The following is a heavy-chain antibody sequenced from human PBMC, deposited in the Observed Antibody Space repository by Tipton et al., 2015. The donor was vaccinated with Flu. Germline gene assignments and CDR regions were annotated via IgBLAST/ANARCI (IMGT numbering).Heavy chain of an antibody. J-gene: IGHJ4*02. Sequence: LRLSCTVSGGSISSVTYYWGWIRQSPGKGLEWIGNIYYSGSTYYNPSLKSRVTISIDTSKNQFSLKLSSVTAADTSVYYCARALQNYFDYWGQGTLAIVSS. V-gene: IGHV4-31*03. CDR1: GGSISSVTYY. CDR2: IYYSGST. CDR3: ARALQNYFDY.